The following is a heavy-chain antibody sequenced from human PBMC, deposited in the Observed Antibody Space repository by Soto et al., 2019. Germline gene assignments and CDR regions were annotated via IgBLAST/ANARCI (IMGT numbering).Heavy chain of an antibody. CDR3: ELDSGNCFDP. CDR2: MNPNSGNT. J-gene: IGHJ5*02. V-gene: IGHV1-8*01. Sequence: QVQLVQSGAEVKKPGASVKVSCKASGYTFTSYDINWVRQATGQGLEWMGWMNPNSGNTGYAQKLQGRVTMTKNTSISTAYMELSRLRSEDTAVYYCELDSGNCFDPWGQGTLVTVSS. D-gene: IGHD1-26*01. CDR1: GYTFTSYD.